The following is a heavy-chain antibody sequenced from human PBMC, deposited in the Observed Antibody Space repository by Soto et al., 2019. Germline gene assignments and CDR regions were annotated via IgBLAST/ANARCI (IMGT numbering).Heavy chain of an antibody. J-gene: IGHJ6*02. V-gene: IGHV3-21*01. CDR1: GFTFSSYS. Sequence: GGSLRLSCAASGFTFSSYSMNWVRQAPGKGLEWVSSISSSSSYIYYADSVKGRFTISRDNAKNSLYLQMNSLRAEDSAVYYCARGAPSRSRAGRDIAVAANYYYYGMDVWGQGTTVTVSS. CDR3: ARGAPSRSRAGRDIAVAANYYYYGMDV. D-gene: IGHD6-19*01. CDR2: ISSSSSYI.